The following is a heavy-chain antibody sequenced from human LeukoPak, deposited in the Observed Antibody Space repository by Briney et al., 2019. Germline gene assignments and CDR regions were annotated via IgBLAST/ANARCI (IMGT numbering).Heavy chain of an antibody. CDR1: GGDISSYY. Sequence: SETLSLTCTVSGGDISSYYWSWIRQPAGKGLEWIGRIYTGGNTIYIPSLKSRVTMSVDTSKNQFSLKLRSMTAADTAVYYCVSCIPVAEGTKMDVWGQGTTVTVSS. V-gene: IGHV4-4*07. J-gene: IGHJ6*02. CDR2: IYTGGNT. D-gene: IGHD6-19*01. CDR3: VSCIPVAEGTKMDV.